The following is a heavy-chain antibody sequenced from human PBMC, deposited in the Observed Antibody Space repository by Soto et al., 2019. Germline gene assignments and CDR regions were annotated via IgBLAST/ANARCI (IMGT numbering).Heavy chain of an antibody. CDR1: GGSISSYY. J-gene: IGHJ6*02. CDR3: ARRTGSRWLQSSRYYYGMDV. D-gene: IGHD5-12*01. Sequence: PSETLSLTCTVSGGSISSYYWSWIRQPPGKGLEWIGYIYYSGSTNYNPSLKSRVTISVDTSKNQFSLKLSSVTAADTAVYYCARRTGSRWLQSSRYYYGMDVWGQGTTVTVSS. CDR2: IYYSGST. V-gene: IGHV4-59*08.